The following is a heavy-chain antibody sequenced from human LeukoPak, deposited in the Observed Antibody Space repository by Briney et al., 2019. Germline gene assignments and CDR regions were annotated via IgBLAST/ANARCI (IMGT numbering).Heavy chain of an antibody. CDR1: GGTFSSYA. CDR3: ARDWYYYDSSGPRGGWFDP. J-gene: IGHJ5*02. Sequence: SVKVSCKASGGTFSSYAISWVRQAPGQGLEWMGRIIPIFGTANYAQKFQGRVTITTDESTSTAYMELSSLRSEGTAVYCCARDWYYYDSSGPRGGWFDPWGQGTLVTVSS. CDR2: IIPIFGTA. D-gene: IGHD3-22*01. V-gene: IGHV1-69*05.